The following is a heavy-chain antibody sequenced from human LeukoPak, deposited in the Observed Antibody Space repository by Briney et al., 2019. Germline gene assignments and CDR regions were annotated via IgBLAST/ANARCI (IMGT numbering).Heavy chain of an antibody. V-gene: IGHV1-2*02. J-gene: IGHJ4*02. CDR2: INPNNGGT. D-gene: IGHD6-25*01. Sequence: ASVKVSCKASGYTFTGYYMYWVRQAPGQGLEWMGFINPNNGGTNFAQKFQGRVTMTRDTSLSTAYMELSRLTADDTAVYYCARVASAANDYWGQGTLVTVSS. CDR1: GYTFTGYY. CDR3: ARVASAANDY.